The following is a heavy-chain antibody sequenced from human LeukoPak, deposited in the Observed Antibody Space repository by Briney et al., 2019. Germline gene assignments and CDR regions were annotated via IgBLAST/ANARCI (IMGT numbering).Heavy chain of an antibody. CDR2: ISPDGGNT. D-gene: IGHD6-19*01. V-gene: IGHV3-64D*06. CDR1: GFTFSSYA. J-gene: IGHJ4*02. Sequence: GGSLRLSCSASGFTFSSYAMHWVRQAPGKGLEYVSAISPDGGNTYYADSVKGRFSISRDNSKNTLYLQMGSLRPEDTAVYYCVPKGTEGCWGQGTLVTVSS. CDR3: VPKGTEGC.